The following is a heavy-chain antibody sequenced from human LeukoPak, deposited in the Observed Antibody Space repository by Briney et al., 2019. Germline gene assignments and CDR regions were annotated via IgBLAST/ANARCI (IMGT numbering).Heavy chain of an antibody. Sequence: PGGSLRLSCAASGFTFSSYAMHWVRQAPGKGLEWVAVISYDGSNKYYADSVKGRFTISRDNSKNTLYLQMNSLRAEDTAVYYCARVPRRYCSSTSCYAYYFDYWGQGTLVTVSS. D-gene: IGHD2-2*01. CDR3: ARVPRRYCSSTSCYAYYFDY. CDR2: ISYDGSNK. CDR1: GFTFSSYA. V-gene: IGHV3-30*04. J-gene: IGHJ4*02.